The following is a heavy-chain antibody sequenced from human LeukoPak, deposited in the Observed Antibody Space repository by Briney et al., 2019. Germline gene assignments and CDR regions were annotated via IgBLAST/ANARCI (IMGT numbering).Heavy chain of an antibody. CDR2: ISSSSSYI. CDR1: GFTFSSYS. CDR3: ARGDYGGNSYFDY. V-gene: IGHV3-21*01. D-gene: IGHD4-23*01. J-gene: IGHJ4*02. Sequence: GGSLRLSCAASGFTFSSYSMNWVRQAPGKGLEWVSSISSSSSYIYYADSVKGRFTISRDNAKNSLYLQMNSLRAEDTAVYYCARGDYGGNSYFDYWGQGTLVTVSS.